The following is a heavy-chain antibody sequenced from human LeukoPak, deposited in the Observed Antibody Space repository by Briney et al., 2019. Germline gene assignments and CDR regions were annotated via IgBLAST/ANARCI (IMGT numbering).Heavy chain of an antibody. CDR1: GSTFSSYA. D-gene: IGHD6-19*01. V-gene: IGHV3-30*01. CDR2: ISYDGSNK. CDR3: ASTGIAVAGTDY. Sequence: PGGSLRLSCAASGSTFSSYAMHWVRQAPGKGLEWVAVISYDGSNKYYADSVKGRFTISRDNSKNTLYLQMNSLRAEDTAVYYCASTGIAVAGTDYWGQGTLVTVSS. J-gene: IGHJ4*02.